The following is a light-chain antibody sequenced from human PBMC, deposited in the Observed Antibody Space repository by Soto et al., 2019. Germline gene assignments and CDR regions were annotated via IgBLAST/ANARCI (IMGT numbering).Light chain of an antibody. CDR2: LGS. J-gene: IGKJ3*01. CDR3: MQALQLPFT. V-gene: IGKV2-28*01. CDR1: QSLLHTNGKNY. Sequence: DLVMTQSPLSLPVTPGESASIPCRSSQSLLHTNGKNYLDWYVQKPGQSPQPLIYLGSNRAPGVPDRFSGSGSGTNFTLRISRVEAEDVGLYYCMQALQLPFTFGPGTNVDL.